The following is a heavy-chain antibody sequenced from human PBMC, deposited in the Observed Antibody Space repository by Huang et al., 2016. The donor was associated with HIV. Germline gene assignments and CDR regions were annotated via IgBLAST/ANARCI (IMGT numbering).Heavy chain of an antibody. CDR2: ISGGGGST. Sequence: EVQLLESGGGLVQPGGSLRLSCAASGFTFSSYAMSWVGQAPGKGLEWVSVISGGGGSTYYADSVKGRFTISRDNSKNTLYLQMNSLRAEDAAVYYCAKDPYSSSWFDHFDYWGQGTLVTVSS. J-gene: IGHJ4*02. D-gene: IGHD6-13*01. V-gene: IGHV3-23*01. CDR1: GFTFSSYA. CDR3: AKDPYSSSWFDHFDY.